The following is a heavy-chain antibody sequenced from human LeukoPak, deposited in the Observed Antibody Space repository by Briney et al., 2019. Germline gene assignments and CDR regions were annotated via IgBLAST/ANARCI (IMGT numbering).Heavy chain of an antibody. CDR1: GFTFSSYS. CDR3: ANTIGNYYYMDV. CDR2: ISSSSSYI. D-gene: IGHD1-14*01. J-gene: IGHJ6*03. Sequence: GGSLRLSCAASGFTFSSYSMNWVRQAPGEGLEWVSSISSSSSYIYYADSVKGRFTISRDNAKNSLYLQMNSLGAEDTAVYYCANTIGNYYYMDVWGKGTTVTISS. V-gene: IGHV3-21*01.